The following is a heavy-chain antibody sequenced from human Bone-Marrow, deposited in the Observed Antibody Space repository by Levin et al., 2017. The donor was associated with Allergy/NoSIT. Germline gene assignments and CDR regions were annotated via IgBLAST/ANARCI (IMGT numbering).Heavy chain of an antibody. CDR3: ASEVREGYNFNF. CDR2: IRPSGGNV. D-gene: IGHD5-24*01. CDR1: EYTFTNYY. J-gene: IGHJ4*02. Sequence: PSASVKVSCKSSEYTFTNYYIHWVRQAPGQGLEWMGIIRPSGGNVQYAQKFQGRVTMTRDTSTSTVYMEVTSLRSEDTAIYYCASEVREGYNFNFWGQGTLVTVSS. V-gene: IGHV1-46*01.